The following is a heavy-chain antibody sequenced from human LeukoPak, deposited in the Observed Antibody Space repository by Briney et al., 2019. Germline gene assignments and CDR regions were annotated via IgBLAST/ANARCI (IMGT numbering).Heavy chain of an antibody. CDR3: ARDLSSSTSCYYS. V-gene: IGHV3-21*01. CDR1: GFTFSSYS. Sequence: PGGSLRLSYAASGFTFSSYSMNWVRQAPGKGLEWVSSISSSSSYIYYADSLKGRFTISRDNAKNSLYLQMNSLRAEDTAVYYCARDLSSSTSCYYSWGQGTLVTVSS. D-gene: IGHD2-2*01. J-gene: IGHJ5*01. CDR2: ISSSSSYI.